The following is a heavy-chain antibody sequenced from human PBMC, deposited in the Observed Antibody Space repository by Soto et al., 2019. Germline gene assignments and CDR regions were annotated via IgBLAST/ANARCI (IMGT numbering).Heavy chain of an antibody. V-gene: IGHV3-7*01. J-gene: IGHJ4*02. Sequence: EVQLVESGGGLVQPGGSLRLSCAASGVSFSAFWMSWVRQIPGKGLEWVANINQDGSENQYVDSVKGRFTISRDNAKNSLFLQMNSLRAEDSAVYYCARDRGWNIVVIPASFDLWGRGALVSVSS. CDR3: ARDRGWNIVVIPASFDL. D-gene: IGHD2-15*01. CDR2: INQDGSEN. CDR1: GVSFSAFW.